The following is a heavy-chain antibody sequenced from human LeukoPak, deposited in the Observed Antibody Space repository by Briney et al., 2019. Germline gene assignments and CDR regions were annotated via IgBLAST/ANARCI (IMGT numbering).Heavy chain of an antibody. CDR2: ISGSGGST. D-gene: IGHD6-19*01. V-gene: IGHV3-23*01. CDR1: GFTFSSYA. Sequence: GGSLRLSCAASGFTFSSYAMSWVRQAPGKGLEWVSSISGSGGSTYHADSVKGRFTISRDNSKNTLNLQINSLRAEDTAVYYCAKDTPSSGWYPEDWGQGTLVTVSS. J-gene: IGHJ4*02. CDR3: AKDTPSSGWYPED.